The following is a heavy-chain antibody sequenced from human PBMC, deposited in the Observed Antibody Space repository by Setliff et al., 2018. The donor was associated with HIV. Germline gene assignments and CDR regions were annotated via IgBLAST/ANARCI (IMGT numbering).Heavy chain of an antibody. CDR2: ISGSGGST. J-gene: IGHJ4*02. CDR1: GFTFSNYA. Sequence: AGGSLRLSCAASGFTFSNYAMSWVRQAPGKGLEWVSTISGSGGSTYYTDSVKGRFTISRDNSKNTLYLQMNSLRAEDTAVYYCAKEGGTVAGSGYWGQGTLVTVSS. CDR3: AKEGGTVAGSGY. D-gene: IGHD6-19*01. V-gene: IGHV3-23*01.